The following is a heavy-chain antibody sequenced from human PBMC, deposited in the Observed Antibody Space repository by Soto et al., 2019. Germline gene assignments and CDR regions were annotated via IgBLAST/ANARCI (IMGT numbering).Heavy chain of an antibody. CDR3: ARDGGVDSSSWYYLYYFDS. D-gene: IGHD6-13*01. J-gene: IGHJ4*02. CDR1: GGTFSSYA. CDR2: IIPIFGTA. V-gene: IGHV1-69*01. Sequence: QVQLVQSGAEVKKPGSSVKVSCKASGGTFSSYAISWVRQAPGQGLEWMGGIIPIFGTANYAQKFQGRVTITADESTNTAYGERGSLRSEDTAVYYCARDGGVDSSSWYYLYYFDSWGQGPLVTVSS.